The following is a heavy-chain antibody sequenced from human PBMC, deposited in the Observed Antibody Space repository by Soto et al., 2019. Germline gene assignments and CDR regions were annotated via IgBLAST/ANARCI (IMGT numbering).Heavy chain of an antibody. V-gene: IGHV4-39*01. D-gene: IGHD3-9*01. CDR2: IHYRGNA. J-gene: IGHJ4*02. Sequence: SETLSLTCSVSDDSINNDKYYWGLIRQHPGKGLEWIGSIHYRGNAYYNPSLQTRGTISLDKSRSQFSLKLNSVTAADSAVYFCARLEGLATISYYFDFWGPGALVTVSS. CDR3: ARLEGLATISYYFDF. CDR1: DDSINNDKYY.